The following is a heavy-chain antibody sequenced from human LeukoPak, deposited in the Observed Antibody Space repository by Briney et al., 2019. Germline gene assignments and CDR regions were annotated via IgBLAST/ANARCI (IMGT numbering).Heavy chain of an antibody. J-gene: IGHJ4*02. CDR1: GGTFSSYA. CDR2: IIPIFGTA. D-gene: IGHD3-10*01. Sequence: SVKVSCKASGGTFSSYAISWVRQAPGQGREWMGGIIPIFGTANYAQKFQGRVTITADKSTSTAYMELSSLRSEDTAVYYCARSRKRGDYGSSCDYWGQGTLVTVSS. V-gene: IGHV1-69*06. CDR3: ARSRKRGDYGSSCDY.